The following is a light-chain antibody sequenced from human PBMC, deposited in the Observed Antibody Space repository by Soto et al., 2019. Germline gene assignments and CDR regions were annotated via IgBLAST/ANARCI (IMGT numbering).Light chain of an antibody. V-gene: IGKV3-11*01. J-gene: IGKJ1*01. Sequence: EVVLTQSPATLSLSPGERATLSCRASQSVSSSLAWYQHKPGQAPRLLIYDASKRAAGIPARFTGSGSGTDFTLTISSLEREDFAVYYCQQSNGWPRTLAQGTKVEVK. CDR2: DAS. CDR1: QSVSSS. CDR3: QQSNGWPRT.